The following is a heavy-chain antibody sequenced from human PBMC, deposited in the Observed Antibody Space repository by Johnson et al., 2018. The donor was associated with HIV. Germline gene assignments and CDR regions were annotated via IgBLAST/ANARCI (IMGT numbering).Heavy chain of an antibody. V-gene: IGHV3-30*19. D-gene: IGHD3-22*01. CDR3: ARDRPIAPFDI. CDR2: IWYDGTNK. Sequence: VQLVESGGGVVQPGRSLRLSCAASGFTFSSYGMHWVRQAPGKGLEWVAVIWYDGTNKYYADYVKGRFTISRDNSKNTLYLQMNSLRAEDTAVYYCARDRPIAPFDIWGQGTMVTVSS. CDR1: GFTFSSYG. J-gene: IGHJ3*02.